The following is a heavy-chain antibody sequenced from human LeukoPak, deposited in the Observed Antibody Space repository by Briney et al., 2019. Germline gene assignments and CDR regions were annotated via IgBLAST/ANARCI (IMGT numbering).Heavy chain of an antibody. CDR3: ARAGVVGAMPFDY. CDR1: GFTFRSYW. Sequence: GGSLRLSCATSGFTFRSYWMHWVRQAPGKGLVWVSRINSDESSTSYADSVKGRFTISRDNDKNTLYLQMNSLRAEGTAVYYCARAGVVGAMPFDYWGQGTLVTVSS. CDR2: INSDESST. J-gene: IGHJ4*02. V-gene: IGHV3-74*01. D-gene: IGHD2-2*01.